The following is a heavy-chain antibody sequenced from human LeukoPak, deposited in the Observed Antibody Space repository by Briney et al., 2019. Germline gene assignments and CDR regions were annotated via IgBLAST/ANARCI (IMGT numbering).Heavy chain of an antibody. J-gene: IGHJ4*02. V-gene: IGHV1-69*01. CDR1: AGTFTSYA. Sequence: SVTVSCKASAGTFTSYAISWVRPAPGRGLEWMGGIIPIFGTANYAQKFQGRVTITADESTSTAYMELSGLRSEDTAVYSCAFEYYYDSSGYSYKFDYWGQGTLVTVSS. CDR3: AFEYYYDSSGYSYKFDY. D-gene: IGHD3-22*01. CDR2: IIPIFGTA.